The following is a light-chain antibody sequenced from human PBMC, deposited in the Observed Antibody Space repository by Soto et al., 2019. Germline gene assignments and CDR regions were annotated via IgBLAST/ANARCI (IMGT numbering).Light chain of an antibody. J-gene: IGKJ4*01. CDR1: QSISSY. Sequence: DIQMTQSPSSLSASVGDRVTITCRASQSISSYLHWYQQKPGKAPKLLIYAASSLQSGVPSRFSGSGAGTDFTLTSSSLQPEDFATYYCQRSFSTPLTFGGGTKVEIK. V-gene: IGKV1-39*01. CDR2: AAS. CDR3: QRSFSTPLT.